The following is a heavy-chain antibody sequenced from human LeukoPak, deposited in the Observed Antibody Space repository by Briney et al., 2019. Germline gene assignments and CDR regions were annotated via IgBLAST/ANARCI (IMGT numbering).Heavy chain of an antibody. CDR3: AKGARCSSTSCYPSEWY. Sequence: GSLRLSCAASGFTFNSYGMHWVRQAPGKGLEWVSAISGSGGSTYYADSVKGRFTISRDNSKNTLYLQMNSLRAEDTAVYYCAKGARCSSTSCYPSEWYWGQGTLVTVSS. J-gene: IGHJ4*02. CDR1: GFTFNSYG. D-gene: IGHD2-2*01. CDR2: ISGSGGST. V-gene: IGHV3-23*01.